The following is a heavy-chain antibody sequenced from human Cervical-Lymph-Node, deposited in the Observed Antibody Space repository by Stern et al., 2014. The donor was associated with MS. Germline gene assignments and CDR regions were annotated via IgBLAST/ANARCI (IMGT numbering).Heavy chain of an antibody. CDR1: GFTFSNAW. CDR3: TTGDSSWCFDY. V-gene: IGHV3-15*01. J-gene: IGHJ4*02. CDR2: IRRKTDGGTN. Sequence: EVQLVESGGGLVKPGGSLRLSCTASGFTFSNAWMTWVRQAPGKGLEWVGRIRRKTDGGTNHYAAGGKCRFTISRDDSKNTLDLQMDSRKTGDTAMYYCTTGDSSWCFDYWGQGTLVTVSS. D-gene: IGHD6-13*01.